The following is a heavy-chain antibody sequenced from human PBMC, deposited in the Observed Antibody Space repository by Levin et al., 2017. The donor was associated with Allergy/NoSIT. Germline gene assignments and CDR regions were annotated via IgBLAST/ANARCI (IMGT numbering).Heavy chain of an antibody. CDR1: GFTFSSYW. CDR2: IKQDGSEK. V-gene: IGHV3-7*01. Sequence: PGGSLRLSCAASGFTFSSYWMSWVRQAPGKGLEWVANIKQDGSEKYYVDSVKGRFTISRDNAKNSLYLQMNSLRAEDTAVYYCARETSTVTNDWFDPWGQGTLVTVSS. J-gene: IGHJ5*02. CDR3: ARETSTVTNDWFDP. D-gene: IGHD4-17*01.